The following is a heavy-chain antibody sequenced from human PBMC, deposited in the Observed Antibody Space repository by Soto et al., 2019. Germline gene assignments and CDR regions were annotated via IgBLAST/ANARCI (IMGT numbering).Heavy chain of an antibody. CDR3: ARLVGEDGFWSGYYLMPYFYAMGV. D-gene: IGHD3-3*01. Sequence: SVKVSGKASRCTFISYGISWVRQAPGQGLERMGWISAHNGNTNYAQKIHGRVTMTTDTFTSTAYMELRSLISADTAVYYCARLVGEDGFWSGYYLMPYFYAMGVWG. J-gene: IGHJ6*02. CDR1: RCTFISYG. V-gene: IGHV1-18*04. CDR2: ISAHNGNT.